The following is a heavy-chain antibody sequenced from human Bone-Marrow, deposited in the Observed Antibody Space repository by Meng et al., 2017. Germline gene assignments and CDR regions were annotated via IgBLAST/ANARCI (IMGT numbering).Heavy chain of an antibody. V-gene: IGHV1-69*13. D-gene: IGHD5-24*01. CDR3: AVAGDGYNEIKPYYYYYGMDV. CDR2: ISAIFGTA. J-gene: IGHJ6*02. Sequence: SVKVSCKASGYTFTSYGISWVRQAPGQGLEWMGWISAIFGTANYAQKFQGRVTITADESTSTAYMELSSLRSEDTAVYYCAVAGDGYNEIKPYYYYYGMDVWGQGTTVTVSS. CDR1: GYTFTSYG.